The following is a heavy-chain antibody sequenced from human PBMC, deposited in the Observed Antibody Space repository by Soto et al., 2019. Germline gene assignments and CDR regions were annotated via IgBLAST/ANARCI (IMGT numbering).Heavy chain of an antibody. Sequence: QITLKESGPTLVKPTQTLTLTCTFSGFSLSTSGVGVGWIRQPPGKALEWLALIYWDDDKRYSPSLKSRLTLTKDTSKHQVVLTMTNMDPVDTATYYCAHSSSGYSYGSGAIDYWGQGTLVTVSS. CDR3: AHSSSGYSYGSGAIDY. D-gene: IGHD5-18*01. J-gene: IGHJ4*02. CDR1: GFSLSTSGVG. V-gene: IGHV2-5*02. CDR2: IYWDDDK.